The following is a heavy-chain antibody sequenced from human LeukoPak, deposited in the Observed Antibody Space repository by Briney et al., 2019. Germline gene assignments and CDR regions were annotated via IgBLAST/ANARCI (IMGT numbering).Heavy chain of an antibody. D-gene: IGHD3-10*01. V-gene: IGHV4-59*08. Sequence: SETLSLTCTVSGGSISRNYWNWIRQPPGKGLEWIGNIYYSETTNYNPSLKSRVSISVDTSKNLLSLKLSSVTAADTAVYYCARLQGSGSPPFDYWGQGTLVTVSS. CDR3: ARLQGSGSPPFDY. J-gene: IGHJ4*02. CDR2: IYYSETT. CDR1: GGSISRNY.